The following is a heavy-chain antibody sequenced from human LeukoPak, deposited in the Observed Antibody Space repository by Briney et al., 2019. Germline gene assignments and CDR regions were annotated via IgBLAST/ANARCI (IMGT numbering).Heavy chain of an antibody. CDR1: GYTFTSYG. J-gene: IGHJ4*02. CDR3: ANRGQHLYDY. D-gene: IGHD6-13*01. V-gene: IGHV1-18*01. Sequence: ASVKVSCKASGYTFTSYGISWVRQAPGQGLEWMGWISAYNGNTNYAQKLQGRVTMTTDTYTRTVYMELRSLRSDDTAIYYCANRGQHLYDYWGQGTLVTVSS. CDR2: ISAYNGNT.